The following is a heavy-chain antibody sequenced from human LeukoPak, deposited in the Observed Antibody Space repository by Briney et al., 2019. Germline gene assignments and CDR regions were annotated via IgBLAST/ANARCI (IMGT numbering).Heavy chain of an antibody. V-gene: IGHV1-46*01. D-gene: IGHD2-15*01. CDR1: GYTFPSYF. J-gene: IGHJ4*02. CDR3: ARLKDIVATGHFDY. Sequence: ASVKVSCKASGYTFPSYFMHWVRQAPGQGLEWVGIINPTGGSTTYAQKFQGRVTMTRDTSTSTVYMELGSLRSEDTAVYYCARLKDIVATGHFDYWGQGTLVTVSS. CDR2: INPTGGST.